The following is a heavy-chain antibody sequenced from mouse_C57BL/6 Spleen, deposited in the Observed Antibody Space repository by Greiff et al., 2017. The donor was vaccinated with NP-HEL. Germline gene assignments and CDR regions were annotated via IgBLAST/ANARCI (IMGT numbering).Heavy chain of an antibody. CDR3: ASWGNFSWFAY. D-gene: IGHD2-1*01. Sequence: EVKLQESGPGMVKPSQSLSLTCTVTGYTITSGYDWHWIRHFPGNKLEWMGYISYSGSTNYNPSLKSRISITHDTSKNHFFLKLNSVTTEDTATYYCASWGNFSWFAYWGQGTLVTVSA. CDR2: ISYSGST. CDR1: GYTITSGYD. V-gene: IGHV3-1*01. J-gene: IGHJ3*01.